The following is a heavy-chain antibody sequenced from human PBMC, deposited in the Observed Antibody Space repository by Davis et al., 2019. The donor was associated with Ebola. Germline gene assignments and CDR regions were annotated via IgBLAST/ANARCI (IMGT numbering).Heavy chain of an antibody. CDR2: INKDGSQK. D-gene: IGHD3-10*01. CDR1: GFSFSSHW. Sequence: GESLKISCAASGFSFSSHWMTWVRQAPGKGLESVAKINKDGSQKYYVDSVKGRFTISRDNAQNSLYLQMSSLGSGDTAVYYCASRISFDYYGSGTYYNTVHYGMDVWGQGTTVTVSS. V-gene: IGHV3-7*03. J-gene: IGHJ6*02. CDR3: ASRISFDYYGSGTYYNTVHYGMDV.